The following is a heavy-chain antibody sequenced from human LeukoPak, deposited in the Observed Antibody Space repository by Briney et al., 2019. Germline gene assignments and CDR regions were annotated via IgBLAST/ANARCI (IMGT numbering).Heavy chain of an antibody. CDR1: GFTFRDYT. Sequence: GGSLRLSCAASGFTFRDYTMNWVRQAPGKGLEWVSAISKSGTYIKYADSVKGRFTVSRDNAKNSLYLQMNSLRAEDTAVYYCARSRWSYYDSSGYYYVGEYFQHWGQGTLVTVSS. CDR3: ARSRWSYYDSSGYYYVGEYFQH. J-gene: IGHJ1*01. D-gene: IGHD3-22*01. V-gene: IGHV3-21*01. CDR2: ISKSGTYI.